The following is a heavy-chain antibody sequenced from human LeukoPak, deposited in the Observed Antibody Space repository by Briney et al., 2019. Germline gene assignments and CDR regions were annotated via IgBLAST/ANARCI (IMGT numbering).Heavy chain of an antibody. D-gene: IGHD2/OR15-2a*01. CDR1: GGTFSSYA. Sequence: ASVKVSCKASGGTFSSYAISWVRQAPGQGLEWMGRIIPIVGIANYAQKFQGRVTITADKSTNTAYMELSSLRSEDTAVYYCARDLSRVAPLYYFDYWGQGTLVTVSS. CDR3: ARDLSRVAPLYYFDY. CDR2: IIPIVGIA. V-gene: IGHV1-69*04. J-gene: IGHJ4*02.